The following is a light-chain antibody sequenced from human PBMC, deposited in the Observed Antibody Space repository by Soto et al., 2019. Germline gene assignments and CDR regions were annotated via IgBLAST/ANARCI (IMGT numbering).Light chain of an antibody. J-gene: IGKJ1*01. Sequence: DIQMTQSPSTLSGSVGDRVTITCRASKTISSWLALYQQKPGKAPKLLIYKASTLKSGVPSRFSGSGSGTEFTLTISSLQPDDFATYYCQHYNSYSEAFGQGTKVELK. CDR1: KTISSW. CDR2: KAS. CDR3: QHYNSYSEA. V-gene: IGKV1-5*03.